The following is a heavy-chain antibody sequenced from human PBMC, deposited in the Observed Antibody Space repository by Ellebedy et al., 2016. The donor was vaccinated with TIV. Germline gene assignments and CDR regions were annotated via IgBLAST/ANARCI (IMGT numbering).Heavy chain of an antibody. CDR1: GGSISSGDYY. J-gene: IGHJ4*02. Sequence: SETLSLXXTVSGGSISSGDYYWSWIRQPPGKGLEWIGYIYYSGSTYYNPSLKSRVTISVDTSKNQFSLKLSSVTAADTAVYYCARGPHYYDSGGFDYWGQGTLVAVSP. CDR3: ARGPHYYDSGGFDY. D-gene: IGHD3-22*01. CDR2: IYYSGST. V-gene: IGHV4-30-4*01.